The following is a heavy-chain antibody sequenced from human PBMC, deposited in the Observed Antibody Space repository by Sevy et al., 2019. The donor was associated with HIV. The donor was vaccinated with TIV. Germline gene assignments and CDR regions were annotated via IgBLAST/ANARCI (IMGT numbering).Heavy chain of an antibody. CDR1: GFTFSNAW. CDR3: TTDLRFIGYDHKQPDYYYYGMDV. CDR2: IKSKTDGGTT. V-gene: IGHV3-15*01. D-gene: IGHD5-12*01. Sequence: GESLKISCAASGFTFSNAWMSWVRQAPGKGLEWVGHIKSKTDGGTTDYAAPVKGRFTISRDDSKNTLYLQMNSLKTEDTAVYYCTTDLRFIGYDHKQPDYYYYGMDVWGQGTTVTVSS. J-gene: IGHJ6*02.